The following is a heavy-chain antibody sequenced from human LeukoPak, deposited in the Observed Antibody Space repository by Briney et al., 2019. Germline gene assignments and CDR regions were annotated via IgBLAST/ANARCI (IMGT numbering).Heavy chain of an antibody. J-gene: IGHJ4*02. CDR2: ISWNSGSI. CDR3: RTALGSGSSFDY. V-gene: IGHV3-9*01. CDR1: GFTFDDYA. Sequence: GRSLRLSCAASGFTFDDYARHWVRQAPGKGLEWVAGISWNSGSIGYADSVKGRFTISRDNAKNSLYLQMNSLRAEDTAVYYCRTALGSGSSFDYRGQGTLVTVSS. D-gene: IGHD3-10*02.